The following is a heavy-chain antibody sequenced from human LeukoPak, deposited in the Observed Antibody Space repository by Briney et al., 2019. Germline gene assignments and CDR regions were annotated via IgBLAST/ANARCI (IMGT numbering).Heavy chain of an antibody. D-gene: IGHD2-8*01. J-gene: IGHJ4*02. CDR3: AGVFDF. V-gene: IGHV3-11*04. CDR2: ISSSGSSI. Sequence: GGSLRLSCAASGFTFSDYYMNWIRQAPGKGLEWVSYISSSGSSIDYADSVKGRFTISRDNAKNTVSLQMNSLSAEDTAIYYCAGVFDFWGQGFLVTVSS. CDR1: GFTFSDYY.